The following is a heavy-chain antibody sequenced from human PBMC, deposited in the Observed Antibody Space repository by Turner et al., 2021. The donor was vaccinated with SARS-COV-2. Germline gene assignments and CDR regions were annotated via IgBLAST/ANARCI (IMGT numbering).Heavy chain of an antibody. D-gene: IGHD3-22*01. Sequence: QVQLQESGPGLVKPSETLSLTCTASGGSISTYYWSWIRQPPGKGLECIGYIYYNGSTNYNPSLKSRVTISVDTSKNQLSLKLSSVTAADTAVYYCARRGAYTSGYPLWGQGTLVTVSS. J-gene: IGHJ4*02. CDR3: ARRGAYTSGYPL. V-gene: IGHV4-59*08. CDR1: GGSISTYY. CDR2: IYYNGST.